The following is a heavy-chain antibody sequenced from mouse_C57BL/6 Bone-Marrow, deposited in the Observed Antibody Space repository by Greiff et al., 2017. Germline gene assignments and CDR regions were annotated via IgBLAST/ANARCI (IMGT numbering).Heavy chain of an antibody. V-gene: IGHV1-50*01. CDR2: IDPSDSYT. CDR3: ARLQECNWDWDIDV. Sequence: QVQLQQPGAELVKPGASVKLSCKASGYTFTSYWMQWVKQRPGQGLEWIGEIDPSDSYTNYNQKFKGKATLTVDTASSTAYMQLSSLTSEDSAVYYYARLQECNWDWDIDVWGTGTTVTVSS. D-gene: IGHD4-1*01. CDR1: GYTFTSYW. J-gene: IGHJ1*03.